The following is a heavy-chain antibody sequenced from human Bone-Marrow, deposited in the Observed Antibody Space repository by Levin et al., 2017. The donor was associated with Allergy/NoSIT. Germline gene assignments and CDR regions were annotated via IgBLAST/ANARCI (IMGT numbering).Heavy chain of an antibody. CDR3: VRLEGATKDAFDY. Sequence: SQTLSLTCTVYGDSITNPFWSWIRQPPGKRPEWIGFIQHTGRTSYNPSLKSRVTLSVETSKNQFSLKLTSVTAADTAVYYCVRLEGATKDAFDYWGQGTLVTVSS. V-gene: IGHV4-59*08. CDR1: GDSITNPF. CDR2: IQHTGRT. J-gene: IGHJ4*01. D-gene: IGHD2-15*01.